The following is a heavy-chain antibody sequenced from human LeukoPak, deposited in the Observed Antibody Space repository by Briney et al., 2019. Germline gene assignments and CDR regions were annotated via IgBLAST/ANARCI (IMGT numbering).Heavy chain of an antibody. CDR3: ARDNYYGSGSLDI. CDR2: IYSGGST. D-gene: IGHD3-10*01. CDR1: GFTVSSNY. V-gene: IGHV3-53*01. Sequence: GGSLRLSCAASGFTVSSNYMSWVRQAPGKGLEWVSVIYSGGSTYYADSVKGRFTISRDNSKNTLYLQMSSLRAEDTAVYYCARDNYYGSGSLDIWGQGTMVTVSS. J-gene: IGHJ3*02.